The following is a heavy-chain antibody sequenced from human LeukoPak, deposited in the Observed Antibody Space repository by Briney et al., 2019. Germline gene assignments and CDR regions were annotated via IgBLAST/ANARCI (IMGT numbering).Heavy chain of an antibody. CDR3: ARDLGTSGSYHYYYYGMDV. CDR2: ISAYNGNT. Sequence: ASVKVSCKASGYTFTTYGISWVRQAPGQGLEWMGWISAYNGNTNYAQKLQGRVTMTTDTSTSTAYMELRSLRSDDTAAYYCARDLGTSGSYHYYYYGMDVWGQGTTVTVSS. J-gene: IGHJ6*02. D-gene: IGHD1-26*01. CDR1: GYTFTTYG. V-gene: IGHV1-18*01.